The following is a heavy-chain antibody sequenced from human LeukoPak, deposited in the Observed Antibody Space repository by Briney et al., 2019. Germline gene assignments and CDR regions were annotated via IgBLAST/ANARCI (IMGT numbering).Heavy chain of an antibody. CDR2: INPSGGST. V-gene: IGHV1-46*01. CDR1: GYAITSHF. Sequence: ASVKVSCKTSGYAITSHFMHWVRQAPGQGLEWMGIINPSGGSTSYAQKFQGRVTMTRDTSTSTVYMELSSLRSEDTAVYYCARDFPVRGAAFDIWGQGTMVTVSS. J-gene: IGHJ3*02. CDR3: ARDFPVRGAAFDI. D-gene: IGHD3-10*01.